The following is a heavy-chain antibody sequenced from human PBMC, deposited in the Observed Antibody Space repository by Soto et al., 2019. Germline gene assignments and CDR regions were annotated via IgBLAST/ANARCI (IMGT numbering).Heavy chain of an antibody. D-gene: IGHD5-12*01. V-gene: IGHV3-30*03. J-gene: IGHJ6*02. CDR1: GFTFSTFG. Sequence: GGSLRLSCAASGFTFSTFGMHWVRQAPGKGLEWVSVISNDGTNKYYADSVKGRFTISRDNSKNTLYLQMNTLRAEDTAVYYCARDRGGYDRLYYYHGMDVWGQGTTVTVSS. CDR3: ARDRGGYDRLYYYHGMDV. CDR2: ISNDGTNK.